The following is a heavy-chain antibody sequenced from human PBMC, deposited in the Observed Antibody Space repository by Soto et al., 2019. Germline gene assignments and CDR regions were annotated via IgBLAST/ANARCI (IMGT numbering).Heavy chain of an antibody. V-gene: IGHV1-69*02. CDR3: ANRGYSYGFVIY. J-gene: IGHJ4*02. CDR1: GGTFSSYT. CDR2: ISPMLGIA. Sequence: QVQLVQSGAEVKKPGSSVKVSCKASGGTFSSYTFSWVRQAPGQGLEWMGRISPMLGIANYAQKFQGRVTITANKSTSTAYMELSSLRSEDTAVYYCANRGYSYGFVIYWGQGTLVTVSS. D-gene: IGHD5-18*01.